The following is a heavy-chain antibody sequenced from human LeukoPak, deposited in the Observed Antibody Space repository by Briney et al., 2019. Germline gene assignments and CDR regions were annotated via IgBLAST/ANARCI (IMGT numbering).Heavy chain of an antibody. V-gene: IGHV4-34*01. CDR1: GGSISGYY. Sequence: PSETLSLTCTVSGGSISGYYWSWIRQPPGKGLEWIGEINHSGSTNYNPSLKSRVTISVDTSKNQFSLKLSSVTAADTAVYYCARGSIAAAAYAATTHYNWFDPWGQGTLVTVSS. CDR3: ARGSIAAAAYAATTHYNWFDP. J-gene: IGHJ5*02. CDR2: INHSGST. D-gene: IGHD6-13*01.